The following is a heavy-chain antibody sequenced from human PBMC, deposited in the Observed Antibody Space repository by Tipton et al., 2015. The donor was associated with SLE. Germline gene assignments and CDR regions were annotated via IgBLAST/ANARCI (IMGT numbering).Heavy chain of an antibody. Sequence: SLRLSCAASGFTFSSYAMTWVRQAPGKGLDWVSVIYAIRSTYYANSVRGRFTISRDNSKDTLYLQMNSLRAEDTAIYYCAKGVSEGFSGYYFDHWGQGTLVTVSS. CDR2: IYAIRST. V-gene: IGHV3-23*03. CDR3: AKGVSEGFSGYYFDH. D-gene: IGHD5-12*01. J-gene: IGHJ4*02. CDR1: GFTFSSYA.